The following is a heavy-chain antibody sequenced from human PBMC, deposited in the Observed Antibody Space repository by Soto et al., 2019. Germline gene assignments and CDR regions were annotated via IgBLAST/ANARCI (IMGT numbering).Heavy chain of an antibody. V-gene: IGHV3-74*01. CDR2: IETGGGGT. Sequence: EVQLVESGGGLVQPGGSLRVSCAASGFTFRSYWIHWVRQAPGKGLEWVSRIETGGGGTSYADSVKGRFTISTDNAKNTVYLQMNGLRAEETAVYYCATVFDLWGQGTLVTVSS. CDR1: GFTFRSYW. J-gene: IGHJ5*02. CDR3: ATVFDL.